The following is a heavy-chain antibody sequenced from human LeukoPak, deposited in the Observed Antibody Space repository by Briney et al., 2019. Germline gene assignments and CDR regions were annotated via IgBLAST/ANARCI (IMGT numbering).Heavy chain of an antibody. J-gene: IGHJ4*02. D-gene: IGHD2-8*01. Sequence: SETLSLTCAVYGGSFSGYYWSWIRQPPGKGLEWIGEINHSGTTNYNPSLKSRVTISVDTSKKQFSLKLSSVTAADTAVYYCARGCTNVVCRTGYWGQGTLVTVSS. CDR3: ARGCTNVVCRTGY. CDR1: GGSFSGYY. V-gene: IGHV4-34*01. CDR2: INHSGTT.